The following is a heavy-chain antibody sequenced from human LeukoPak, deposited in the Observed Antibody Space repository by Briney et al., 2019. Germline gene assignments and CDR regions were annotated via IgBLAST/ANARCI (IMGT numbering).Heavy chain of an antibody. CDR2: FDPEDGET. D-gene: IGHD3-22*01. Sequence: ASVKVSCKVSGYTLTELSMHWVRQAPGKGLEWMGGFDPEDGETIYAQKFQGRVTMTEDTSTDTAYMELSSLRSEDTAVYYCATIPGSSGLYYYYGMDVWGQGTTVTVSS. CDR3: ATIPGSSGLYYYYGMDV. CDR1: GYTLTELS. V-gene: IGHV1-24*01. J-gene: IGHJ6*02.